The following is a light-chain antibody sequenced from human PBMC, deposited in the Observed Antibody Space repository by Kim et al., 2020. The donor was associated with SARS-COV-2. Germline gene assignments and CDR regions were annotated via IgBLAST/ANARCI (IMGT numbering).Light chain of an antibody. Sequence: EIVLTQSPATLSLSPGERATLSCRASQSVGTYLAWYQQKPGQAPRLLMYDASNRATGIPARFSGSGSGTDFTLNISSLEPEDFAVYYCQHRSSWPITFGQGTRLEIK. CDR3: QHRSSWPIT. J-gene: IGKJ5*01. V-gene: IGKV3-11*01. CDR1: QSVGTY. CDR2: DAS.